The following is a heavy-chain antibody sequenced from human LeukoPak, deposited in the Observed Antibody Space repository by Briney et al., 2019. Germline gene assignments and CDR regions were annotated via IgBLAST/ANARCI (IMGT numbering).Heavy chain of an antibody. V-gene: IGHV1-69*04. D-gene: IGHD6-19*01. CDR3: ARDLSASSGWYGYFDL. J-gene: IGHJ2*01. CDR2: IIPILGIA. CDR1: GGTFSSYA. Sequence: GASVKVSCKASGGTFSSYAISWVRQAPGQGLEWMGRIIPILGIANYAQKFQGRVTITADKSTTTAYMELSSLRSEDTAVYYCARDLSASSGWYGYFDLWGRGTLVTVSS.